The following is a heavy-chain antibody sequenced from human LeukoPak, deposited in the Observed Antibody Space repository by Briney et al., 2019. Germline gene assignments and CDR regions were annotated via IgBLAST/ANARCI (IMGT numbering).Heavy chain of an antibody. CDR1: GFTFSSYD. V-gene: IGHV3-23*01. CDR3: ANHGPYGRGDY. D-gene: IGHD3-10*01. J-gene: IGHJ4*02. CDR2: ISATRGST. Sequence: GGSLSFSWEASGFTFSSYDMGWVGKAPGKGRKGFSGISATRGSTLYADSVKGRLTISRDNSKNILYLQMNSLRGEDTAVYKCANHGPYGRGDYWAQGTQVTVSS.